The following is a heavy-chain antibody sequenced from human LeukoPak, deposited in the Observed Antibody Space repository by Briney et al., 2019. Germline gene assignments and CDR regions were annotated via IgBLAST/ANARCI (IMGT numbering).Heavy chain of an antibody. V-gene: IGHV1-18*04. D-gene: IGHD3-3*01. CDR2: ISNYNGNT. Sequence: ASVKVSCKASGYTFTGYYMHWVRQAPGQGLEWMGWISNYNGNTKYSQKLQGRVTMTTDTSTSTAYMELRSLRSDDTAVYYCGRGYYDFWSGYVYYMDVWGKGTTVTVSS. CDR3: GRGYYDFWSGYVYYMDV. J-gene: IGHJ6*03. CDR1: GYTFTGYY.